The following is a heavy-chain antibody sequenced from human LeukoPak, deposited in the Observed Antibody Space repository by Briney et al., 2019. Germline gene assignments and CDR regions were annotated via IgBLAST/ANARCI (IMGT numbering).Heavy chain of an antibody. CDR1: ADSFSSHY. Sequence: ASETLSLTCAVSADSFSSHYWTWIRQSPGTGLEWIGYISYIGCTNYNPSLKSRVTISIDTSKNQFSLKLRSVTAADTAVYYCARDLVTVTKGFDIWGQGTMVSVSS. CDR2: ISYIGCT. CDR3: ARDLVTVTKGFDI. V-gene: IGHV4-59*11. D-gene: IGHD4-17*01. J-gene: IGHJ3*02.